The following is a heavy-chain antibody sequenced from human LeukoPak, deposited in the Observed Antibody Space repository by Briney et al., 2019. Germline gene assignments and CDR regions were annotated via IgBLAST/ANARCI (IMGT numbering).Heavy chain of an antibody. D-gene: IGHD4-17*01. CDR2: ISYDGSNK. V-gene: IGHV3-30-3*01. J-gene: IGHJ4*02. CDR1: GFTFSSYA. CDR3: ARETGSAIGSTDFDY. Sequence: PGGFLRLSCAASGFTFSSYAMHWVRQAPGKGLEWVAVISYDGSNKYYADSVKGRFTISGDNSKNTLYLQMNSLRAEDTAVYYCARETGSAIGSTDFDYWGQGTLVTVSS.